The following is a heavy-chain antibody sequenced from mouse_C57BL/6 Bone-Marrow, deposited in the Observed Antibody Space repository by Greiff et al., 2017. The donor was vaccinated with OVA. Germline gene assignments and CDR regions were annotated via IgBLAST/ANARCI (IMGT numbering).Heavy chain of an antibody. D-gene: IGHD2-2*01. CDR3: ARDGDGDDGVWFDY. Sequence: VQLQQSGPELVKPGASVKISCKASRYTFTDYYINWVKQRPGQGLEWIGWIFPGSGSTYYNEKFKGKATLTVNKSSSTAYMLLSSLTSEDSAVYFGARDGDGDDGVWFDYWGQGTLVTGSA. J-gene: IGHJ3*01. V-gene: IGHV1-75*01. CDR1: RYTFTDYY. CDR2: IFPGSGST.